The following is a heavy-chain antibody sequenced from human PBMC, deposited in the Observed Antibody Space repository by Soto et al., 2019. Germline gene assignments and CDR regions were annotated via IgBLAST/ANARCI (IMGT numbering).Heavy chain of an antibody. D-gene: IGHD5-12*01. CDR1: GDSISGDYY. Sequence: QVQLQESGPGLVKPSQTLSLTCTVSGDSISGDYYWNWIRQPPGKDLEWIGYTYYSGNTYYNPSLKGRLTISVDTSKNQFSLRLSSVTAADTAMYYCARGDGSTYFKHWGQGTLVTVSS. V-gene: IGHV4-30-4*01. J-gene: IGHJ1*01. CDR2: TYYSGNT. CDR3: ARGDGSTYFKH.